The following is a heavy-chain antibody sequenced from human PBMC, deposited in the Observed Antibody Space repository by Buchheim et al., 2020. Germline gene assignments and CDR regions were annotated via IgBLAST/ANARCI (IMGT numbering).Heavy chain of an antibody. Sequence: QVQLVQSGAEVKKPGSSVKVSCKASGGTFSSYGISWMRQAPGQGLEWMGGIIPTFGTANYAQKFQGRVTINADESTSTAYVELSSLRSEDTAVYYCARENQLLYSATREDYYYGMDVWGQGTT. D-gene: IGHD2-2*02. CDR1: GGTFSSYG. V-gene: IGHV1-69*01. CDR2: IIPTFGTA. J-gene: IGHJ6*02. CDR3: ARENQLLYSATREDYYYGMDV.